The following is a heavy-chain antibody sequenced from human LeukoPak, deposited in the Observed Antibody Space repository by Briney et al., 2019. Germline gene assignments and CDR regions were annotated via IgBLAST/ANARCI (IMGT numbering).Heavy chain of an antibody. D-gene: IGHD1-26*01. V-gene: IGHV3-74*01. CDR1: GFTFSSYW. CDR2: INSEGKTT. Sequence: PGGSLRLSCAASGFTFSSYWMYWVRQAPGRGLVWVSRINSEGKTTHYADSVKGRFIISRDNAKNTLYLQMNSLRAEDTAVYYCARDPGSYSHDWYFDLWGRDTLVTVSS. J-gene: IGHJ2*01. CDR3: ARDPGSYSHDWYFDL.